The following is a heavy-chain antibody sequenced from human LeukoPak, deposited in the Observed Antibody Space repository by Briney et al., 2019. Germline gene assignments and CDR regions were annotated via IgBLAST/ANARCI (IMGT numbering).Heavy chain of an antibody. CDR1: GFTFSSYG. CDR3: AKSLVGFGDCSGGSCYPHWFDP. D-gene: IGHD2-15*01. J-gene: IGHJ5*02. CDR2: ISYDGSNK. Sequence: GGSLRLSCEASGFTFSSYGMHWVRQAPGKGLEWVAVISYDGSNKYYADSVKGRFTISRDNSKNTLYLQMNSLRAEDTAVYYCAKSLVGFGDCSGGSCYPHWFDPWGQGTLVTVSS. V-gene: IGHV3-30*18.